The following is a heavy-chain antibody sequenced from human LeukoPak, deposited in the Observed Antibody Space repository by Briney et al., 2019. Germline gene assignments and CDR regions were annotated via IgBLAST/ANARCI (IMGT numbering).Heavy chain of an antibody. CDR2: IYYSGST. J-gene: IGHJ4*02. CDR1: GGSVSSSSYY. Sequence: PSETLSLTCTVSGGSVSSSSYYWGWIRQPPGKGLEWIGSIYYSGSTYYNPSLKSRVTISVDTSKNQFSLRLSSVTAADTAVYYCARLGVHCSSTSCYLVYWGQGTLVTVSS. D-gene: IGHD2-2*01. CDR3: ARLGVHCSSTSCYLVY. V-gene: IGHV4-39*01.